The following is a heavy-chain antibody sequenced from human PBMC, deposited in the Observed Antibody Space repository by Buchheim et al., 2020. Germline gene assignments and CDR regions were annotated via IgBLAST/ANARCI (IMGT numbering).Heavy chain of an antibody. V-gene: IGHV1-18*01. Sequence: QVQLVQSGAEVKKPGASVKVSCEASGYTFSSYGISWVRQAPGQGLEWMGWISVYNGNTNYAQKLQGRVPMTTDTSTNTAHMELRSLRSDDTAVYYCARVVNRGTYYYYGMDVWGQGTT. CDR1: GYTFSSYG. D-gene: IGHD1-14*01. CDR3: ARVVNRGTYYYYGMDV. CDR2: ISVYNGNT. J-gene: IGHJ6*02.